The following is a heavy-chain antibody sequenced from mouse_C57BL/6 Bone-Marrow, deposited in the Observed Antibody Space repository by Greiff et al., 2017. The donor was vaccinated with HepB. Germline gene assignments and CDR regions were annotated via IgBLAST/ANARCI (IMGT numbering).Heavy chain of an antibody. CDR1: GYTFTDYY. CDR3: ARDRGSSYDFDY. CDR2: IYPGSGNT. Sequence: QVQLQQSGAELVRPGASVKLSCKASGYTFTDYYINWVKQRPGQGLEWIARIYPGSGNTYYNEKSKGKATLTAEKSSSTAYMQLSSLASEDSAVYFCARDRGSSYDFDYWGQGTTLTVSS. D-gene: IGHD1-1*01. V-gene: IGHV1-76*01. J-gene: IGHJ2*01.